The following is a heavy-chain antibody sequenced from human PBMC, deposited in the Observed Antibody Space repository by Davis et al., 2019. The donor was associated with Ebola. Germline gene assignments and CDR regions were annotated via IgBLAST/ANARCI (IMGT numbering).Heavy chain of an antibody. CDR1: GFTFSKYA. CDR2: ISNDGSNK. CDR3: ARGQKGYCTGTSCYSYYYYGMDV. V-gene: IGHV3-30-3*01. Sequence: PGGSLRLSCAASGFTFSKYAIHWVRQAPGKGLEWVAVISNDGSNKYHADSVKGRFTISRDNSQNTLYLQMNSLRAEDTAMYYCARGQKGYCTGTSCYSYYYYGMDVWGQGTTVTVSS. D-gene: IGHD2-2*02. J-gene: IGHJ6*02.